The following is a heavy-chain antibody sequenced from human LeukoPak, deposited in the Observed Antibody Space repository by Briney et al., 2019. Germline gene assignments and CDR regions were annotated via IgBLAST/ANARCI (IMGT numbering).Heavy chain of an antibody. Sequence: SETLSLTCAVYGGSFSGYYWSWIRQPPGKGLEWIGEINHSGSTNYNPSLKGRVTISVDTSKNQFSLKLSSVTAADTAVYYCARGHNTYYGSAPLGYWGQGTLVTVSS. CDR1: GGSFSGYY. D-gene: IGHD3-10*01. CDR3: ARGHNTYYGSAPLGY. CDR2: INHSGST. V-gene: IGHV4-34*01. J-gene: IGHJ4*02.